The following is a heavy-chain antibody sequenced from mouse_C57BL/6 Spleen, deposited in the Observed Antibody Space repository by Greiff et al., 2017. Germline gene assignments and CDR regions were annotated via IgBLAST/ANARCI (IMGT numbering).Heavy chain of an antibody. J-gene: IGHJ3*01. CDR3: ARDDGSSFFAY. CDR2: INPSTGGT. D-gene: IGHD1-1*01. CDR1: GYTFTSYW. V-gene: IGHV1-53*01. Sequence: QVQLQQPGTELVKPGASVKLSCKASGYTFTSYWMHWVKQRPGQGLEWIGNINPSTGGTTSNEKFKSKATLTVDKSSSTAYMQLSSLTSEDSAVXFCARDDGSSFFAYWGQGTLVTVSA.